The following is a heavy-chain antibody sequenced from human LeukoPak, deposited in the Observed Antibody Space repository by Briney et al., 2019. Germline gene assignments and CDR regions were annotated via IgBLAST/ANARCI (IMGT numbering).Heavy chain of an antibody. J-gene: IGHJ4*02. CDR3: ASGTYRLGDY. Sequence: GGSLRLSCEASGFTFSSYAMSWVRQAPGKGLEWAAGISGSGVDTHYAGSVNGRFRISRDNSANTLYLQMNSLREEDTALYYCASGTYRLGDYWGQGTQVAVSP. CDR2: ISGSGVDT. D-gene: IGHD3-10*01. V-gene: IGHV3-23*01. CDR1: GFTFSSYA.